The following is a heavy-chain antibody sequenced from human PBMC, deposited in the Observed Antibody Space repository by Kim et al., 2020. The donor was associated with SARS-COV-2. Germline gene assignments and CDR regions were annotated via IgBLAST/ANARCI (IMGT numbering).Heavy chain of an antibody. J-gene: IGHJ4*02. V-gene: IGHV3-48*03. D-gene: IGHD3-22*01. Sequence: GGSLRLSCAASGFTFSSYDMNWVRQAPGKGLEWISYISSTGASVYYAASVKGRFTISRDNGKNSLYLQMNSLRAEDTATYYCARDWGSSGYFDYWGKGTLVRV. CDR1: GFTFSSYD. CDR3: ARDWGSSGYFDY. CDR2: ISSTGASV.